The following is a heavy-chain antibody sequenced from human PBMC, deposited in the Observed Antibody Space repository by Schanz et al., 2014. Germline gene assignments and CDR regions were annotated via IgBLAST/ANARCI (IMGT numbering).Heavy chain of an antibody. J-gene: IGHJ4*02. Sequence: EVQLLESGGGLVQPGGSLRLSWVASGFTFSSYAMSWVRQAPGKGLEWVSGISDNGISTYYADSVKGRFSISRENSKNMVFLQRSSLRAEDSAVYYCANEKGGHSGYDLDSWGQGTLXIVSS. D-gene: IGHD5-12*01. CDR1: GFTFSSYA. CDR3: ANEKGGHSGYDLDS. V-gene: IGHV3-23*01. CDR2: ISDNGIST.